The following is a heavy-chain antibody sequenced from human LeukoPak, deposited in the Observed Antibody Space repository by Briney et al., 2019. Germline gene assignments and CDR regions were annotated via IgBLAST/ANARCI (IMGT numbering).Heavy chain of an antibody. Sequence: GESLKISCKGSGYSFTSYWIGWVRQMPGKGLGWMGRIDPSDSYTNYSPSFQGHVTISADKSISTAYLQWSSLKASDTAMYYCARVTTGYCSGGSCYPIDAFDIWGQGTMVTVSS. CDR1: GYSFTSYW. CDR3: ARVTTGYCSGGSCYPIDAFDI. CDR2: IDPSDSYT. J-gene: IGHJ3*02. D-gene: IGHD2-15*01. V-gene: IGHV5-10-1*01.